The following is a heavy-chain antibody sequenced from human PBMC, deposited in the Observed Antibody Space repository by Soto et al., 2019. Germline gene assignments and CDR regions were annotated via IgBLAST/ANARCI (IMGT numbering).Heavy chain of an antibody. D-gene: IGHD3-10*01. CDR1: GGSISTYY. J-gene: IGHJ5*02. Sequence: SETLSLTCTVSGGSISTYYWSWIRQSAGKGLEWIGRIYTSGSTNYNPSLKSRVTMSVDTSKNQFSLKLISVTAADAAVYSCAREYEGSGGGNWFDPWGQGTMVPFSS. CDR2: IYTSGST. V-gene: IGHV4-4*07. CDR3: AREYEGSGGGNWFDP.